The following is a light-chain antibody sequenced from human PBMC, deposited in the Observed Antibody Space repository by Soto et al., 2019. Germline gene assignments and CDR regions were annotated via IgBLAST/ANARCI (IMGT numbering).Light chain of an antibody. Sequence: QSVLTQPRSVSGSPGQSVTISCTGTSSDVGNYNSVSWYQHHPGKAPKLMIYDVNKWPSGVPDRFSGSKSGNTASLTISVLQAEDEADYYCCSYIGSYSYVFGTGTKVTVL. V-gene: IGLV2-11*01. CDR2: DVN. CDR3: CSYIGSYSYV. CDR1: SSDVGNYNS. J-gene: IGLJ1*01.